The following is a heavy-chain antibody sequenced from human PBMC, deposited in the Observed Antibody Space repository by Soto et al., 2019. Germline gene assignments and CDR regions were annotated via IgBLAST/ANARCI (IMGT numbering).Heavy chain of an antibody. D-gene: IGHD5-18*01. CDR1: GYAFTTYD. CDR3: AGGSYRYGSRNFDS. CDR2: MNPNGGNT. V-gene: IGHV1-8*01. J-gene: IGHJ4*02. Sequence: QVQLVQSGAEVKKPGASVKVSCKASGYAFTTYDINWVRQATGQGLEWMGWMNPNGGNTGYAQKFQGRVTITRNTSITTDYRELSSLRSEDTAVDCCAGGSYRYGSRNFDSWGQGTLVTVSS.